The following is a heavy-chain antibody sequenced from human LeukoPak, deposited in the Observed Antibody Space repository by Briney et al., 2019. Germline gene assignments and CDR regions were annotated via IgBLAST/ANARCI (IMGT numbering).Heavy chain of an antibody. Sequence: SERLSPTCTVSDASISEYYRGGIGRPPETGAAGIGYFYNSGRFTYNPSLKSRVTISADTSKNHFSLKLNSVTTADTAVYYCTRGVGWFIDYWGQGILGTVSS. V-gene: IGHV4-59*01. J-gene: IGHJ4*02. CDR3: TRGVGWFIDY. D-gene: IGHD2-8*02. CDR2: FYNSGRF. CDR1: DASISEYY.